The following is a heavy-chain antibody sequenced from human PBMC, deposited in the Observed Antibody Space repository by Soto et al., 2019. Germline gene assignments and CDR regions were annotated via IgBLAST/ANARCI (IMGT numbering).Heavy chain of an antibody. J-gene: IGHJ1*01. V-gene: IGHV1-69*01. CDR2: IIPIFGIT. CDR3: ARDPRSITGTTSSEDFQH. Sequence: QAQLMQSGAEVKKPGSSVKVSCKASGGTFSGYAISWVRQAPGQGLEWMGGIIPIFGITNYAQKFQGRITIAADESTGTAYLDLRSLRSEDTAVYYYARDPRSITGTTSSEDFQHWGQGTLVSVSS. D-gene: IGHD1-20*01. CDR1: GGTFSGYA.